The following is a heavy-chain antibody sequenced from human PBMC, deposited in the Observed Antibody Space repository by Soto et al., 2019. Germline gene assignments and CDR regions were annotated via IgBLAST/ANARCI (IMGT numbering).Heavy chain of an antibody. CDR2: IYYSGST. Sequence: SETLSLTCTVSGGSISSIDYYWGWIRQPPGKGLEWIGSIYYSGSTFYNWSLKSRVSISVDTSKNQFSVRMTSVTAADTAAYFCARTGVSALRSPLDIWGQGTMVTVSS. CDR3: ARTGVSALRSPLDI. V-gene: IGHV4-39*01. CDR1: GGSISSIDYY. D-gene: IGHD3-3*01. J-gene: IGHJ3*02.